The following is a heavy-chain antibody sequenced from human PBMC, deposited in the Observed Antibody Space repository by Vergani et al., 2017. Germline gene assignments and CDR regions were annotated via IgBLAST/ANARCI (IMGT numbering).Heavy chain of an antibody. D-gene: IGHD3-3*01. CDR3: VRRDFWVGPRTFDF. J-gene: IGHJ3*01. Sequence: QVQLQQWGAGLLKPSETLSLTCAVYGGSFSGYYWSGIRQPPGRGLEWIGEIDDKGKSICNPTLKSRVTISVDNCKSHFSLHVTSVTAADSEMYYCVRRDFWVGPRTFDFWGAGTPVTVSS. CDR1: GGSFSGYY. CDR2: IDDKGKS. V-gene: IGHV4-34*01.